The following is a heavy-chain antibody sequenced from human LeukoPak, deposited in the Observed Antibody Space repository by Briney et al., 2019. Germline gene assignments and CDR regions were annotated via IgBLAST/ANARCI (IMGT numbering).Heavy chain of an antibody. CDR1: GFTFSSYG. CDR3: AKDSVAGINY. CDR2: ISYDGSNK. V-gene: IGHV3-30*18. Sequence: GRSLRLSCAASGFTFSSYGMHWVRQAPGKGLEWVAVISYDGSNKYYADSVKGRFTISRDNSKNTLYPQMNSLRAEDTAVYYCAKDSVAGINYWGQGTLVTVSS. D-gene: IGHD6-19*01. J-gene: IGHJ4*02.